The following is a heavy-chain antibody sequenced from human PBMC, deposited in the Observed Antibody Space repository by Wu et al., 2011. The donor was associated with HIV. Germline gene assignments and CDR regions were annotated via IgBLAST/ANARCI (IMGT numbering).Heavy chain of an antibody. V-gene: IGHV1-69-2*01. CDR1: GFIFTDYY. D-gene: IGHD3-10*01. Sequence: EVQLVQSGAEVKKPGATVTVFCKISGFIFTDYYIHWVRQAPGGGLEWMGLILPGDDDPLYAEKFQGRFTIVADTSAGTVHMELTSLRSEDTAVYYCTTQFRGLNEFDYWGQGTLVTVSS. CDR3: TTQFRGLNEFDY. CDR2: ILPGDDDP. J-gene: IGHJ4*02.